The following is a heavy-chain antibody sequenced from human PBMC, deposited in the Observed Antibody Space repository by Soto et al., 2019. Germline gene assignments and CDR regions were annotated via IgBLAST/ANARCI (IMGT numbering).Heavy chain of an antibody. CDR2: ISYDGSNK. CDR3: AKDLELGYCSSTSCYPGGYYYYGMDV. Sequence: QVQLVESGGGVVQPGRSLRLSCAASGFTFSSYGMHWVRQAPGKGLEWVAVISYDGSNKYYADSVKGRFTISRDNSKNTLYLQMNSLRAEDTAVYYCAKDLELGYCSSTSCYPGGYYYYGMDVWGQGTTVTVSS. V-gene: IGHV3-30*18. J-gene: IGHJ6*02. D-gene: IGHD2-2*01. CDR1: GFTFSSYG.